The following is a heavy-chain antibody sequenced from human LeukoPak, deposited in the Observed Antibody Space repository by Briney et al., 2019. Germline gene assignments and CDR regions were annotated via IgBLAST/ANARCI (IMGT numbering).Heavy chain of an antibody. CDR3: GRTTIFGVVSTYNSFDP. D-gene: IGHD3-3*01. J-gene: IGHJ5*02. CDR1: GGSFSGYY. CDR2: INPSGST. V-gene: IGHV4-34*01. Sequence: PSETLSLTCAVYGGSFSGYYWSWIRQPPGKGREGIGEINPSGSTNYKPSLKSRVTISVDTSKTQFTLNLSSVTDADTAVYYCGRTTIFGVVSTYNSFDPWGPGTLVTVSS.